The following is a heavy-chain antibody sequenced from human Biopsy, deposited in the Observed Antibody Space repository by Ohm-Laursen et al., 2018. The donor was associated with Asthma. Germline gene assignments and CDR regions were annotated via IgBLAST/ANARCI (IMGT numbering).Heavy chain of an antibody. CDR1: GYTFNRAG. D-gene: IGHD3-10*01. V-gene: IGHV1-18*01. Sequence: ASVTASCKTSGYTFNRAGITWVRQAPGQGLEWMGWISVYNANTKVAQKLQDRVTMITDTSTSTAYMELRSLRSDDTAVYFCARAVDYSHYYGIDVWGQGTTVTVS. CDR3: ARAVDYSHYYGIDV. CDR2: ISVYNANT. J-gene: IGHJ6*02.